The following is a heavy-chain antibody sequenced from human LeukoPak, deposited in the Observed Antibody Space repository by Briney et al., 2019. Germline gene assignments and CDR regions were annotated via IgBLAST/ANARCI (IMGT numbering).Heavy chain of an antibody. CDR3: ARAQDDTRNDSVDRSWDH. CDR1: GFTFSRCP. J-gene: IGHJ4*02. D-gene: IGHD1-1*01. V-gene: IGHV3-23*01. Sequence: GGSLRLSCAASGFTFSRCPMSWVRQAPGKGLEWVSAISSSGDNRHYADSVKGRFTISRDNSKNTLYLQMTSLRADDTAVYYCARAQDDTRNDSVDRSWDHWGQGTLVTVSS. CDR2: ISSSGDNR.